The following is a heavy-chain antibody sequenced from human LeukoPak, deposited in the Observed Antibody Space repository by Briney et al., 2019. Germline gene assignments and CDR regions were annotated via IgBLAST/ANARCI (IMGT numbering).Heavy chain of an antibody. CDR1: GFTFSDYY. CDR2: ISSSSSYT. CDR3: ARDRYCRGGACYDAFDI. J-gene: IGHJ3*02. Sequence: PGGSLRLSCAASGFTFSDYYMSWIRQAPGKGLEWVSYISSSSSYTNYADSVKGRLTISRDNAKSSLYLQMNSLRAEDTAVYYCARDRYCRGGACYDAFDIWGQGTMVTAPS. V-gene: IGHV3-11*06. D-gene: IGHD2-15*01.